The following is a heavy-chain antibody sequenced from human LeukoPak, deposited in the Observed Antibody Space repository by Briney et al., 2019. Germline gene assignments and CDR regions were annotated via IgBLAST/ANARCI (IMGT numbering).Heavy chain of an antibody. Sequence: SQTLSLTCTVSGGSISSGGYYWSWLRQHPGKGLEWFGYIYDSGSTYYNPSLKSRVTISVDTSKNQFSLKLSSVTAADTAVYYCARGLIGYSYGFSGFDPWGQGTLVTVSS. CDR3: ARGLIGYSYGFSGFDP. CDR1: GGSISSGGYY. D-gene: IGHD5-18*01. J-gene: IGHJ5*02. V-gene: IGHV4-31*03. CDR2: IYDSGST.